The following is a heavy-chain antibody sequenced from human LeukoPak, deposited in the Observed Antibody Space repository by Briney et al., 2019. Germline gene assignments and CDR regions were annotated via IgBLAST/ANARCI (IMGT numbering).Heavy chain of an antibody. CDR3: AKDPYYYDSSGEPYAFDI. J-gene: IGHJ3*02. CDR2: ISYDGSNK. CDR1: GFTFSSYG. Sequence: GGSLRLSCAASGFTFSSYGMHWVRQAPGKGLEWVAVISYDGSNKYYADSVKGRFTISRDNSKNTLYLQMNSLRAEDTAVYYCAKDPYYYDSSGEPYAFDIWGQGTMVTVSS. V-gene: IGHV3-30*18. D-gene: IGHD3-22*01.